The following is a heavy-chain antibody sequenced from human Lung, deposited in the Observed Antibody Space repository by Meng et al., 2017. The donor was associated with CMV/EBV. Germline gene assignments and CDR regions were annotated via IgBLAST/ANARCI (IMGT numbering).Heavy chain of an antibody. CDR3: ARHGPPRTFSFCDS. V-gene: IGHV5-51*01. Sequence: GGSXRLSCKGSGYNFSNYWIGWVRQMPGKGLEWMGIIYPGDSETFSSPSFHGQVTISADRSICTAYLQWSSQEAPDTAIYYSARHGPPRTFSFCDSWDQGTXVTVSS. J-gene: IGHJ4*02. CDR1: GYNFSNYW. CDR2: IYPGDSET.